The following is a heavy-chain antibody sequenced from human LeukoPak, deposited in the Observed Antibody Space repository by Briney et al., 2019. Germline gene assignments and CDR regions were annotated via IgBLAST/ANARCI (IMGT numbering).Heavy chain of an antibody. D-gene: IGHD6-19*01. J-gene: IGHJ4*02. CDR1: GYSFTSYW. Sequence: GESLNISCKGSGYSFTSYWIGWVRQMPGKGLEWMGIIFPGDSDTRYSPSFLGEVTFSVDMSTATAYLEWSSLKASDSAMYFCVRERPGSSGWYTHWGQGALVTVSS. CDR2: IFPGDSDT. V-gene: IGHV5-51*01. CDR3: VRERPGSSGWYTH.